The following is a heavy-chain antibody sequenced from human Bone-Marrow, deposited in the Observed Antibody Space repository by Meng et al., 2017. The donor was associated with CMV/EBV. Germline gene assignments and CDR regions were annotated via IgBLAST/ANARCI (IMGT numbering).Heavy chain of an antibody. D-gene: IGHD6-13*01. Sequence: GESLKISCAASGFTFSSYGMHWVRQAPGKGLEWVAFIRYDGSNKYYADSVKGRFTISRDNYKNTMYQQMNSLRAEDTAVYYCAKDATRAAAGYYYYYGMDVWGQGTTVTFSS. J-gene: IGHJ6*02. CDR3: AKDATRAAAGYYYYYGMDV. CDR1: GFTFSSYG. CDR2: IRYDGSNK. V-gene: IGHV3-30*02.